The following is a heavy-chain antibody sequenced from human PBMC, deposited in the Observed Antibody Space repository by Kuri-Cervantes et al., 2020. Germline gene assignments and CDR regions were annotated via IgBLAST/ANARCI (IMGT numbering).Heavy chain of an antibody. J-gene: IGHJ5*02. CDR1: GGSVSRGSYY. CDR3: ARDQDYYGSGGWFDP. V-gene: IGHV4-61*01. D-gene: IGHD3-10*01. Sequence: SETLSLTCTVSGGSVSRGSYYWSWIRQPPGKGLEWIGYIYYSGSTNYNPSLKSRVTISVDTSKNQFSLKLSSVTAADTAVYYCARDQDYYGSGGWFDPWGQGTLVTVSS. CDR2: IYYSGST.